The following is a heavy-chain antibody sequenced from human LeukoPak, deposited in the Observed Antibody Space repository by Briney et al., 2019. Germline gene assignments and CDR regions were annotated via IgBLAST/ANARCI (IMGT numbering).Heavy chain of an antibody. D-gene: IGHD5-18*01. V-gene: IGHV3-30-3*01. CDR3: ARGKGYSYGYSDY. J-gene: IGHJ4*02. Sequence: PGRSLRLSCAASGFTFSSYAMHWVRQAPGKGLEWVAVISYDGSNKYYADSVKGRFTISRDNSKNTLYLQMNSLRAEDTAVYYCARGKGYSYGYSDYWGQGTLVTVSS. CDR1: GFTFSSYA. CDR2: ISYDGSNK.